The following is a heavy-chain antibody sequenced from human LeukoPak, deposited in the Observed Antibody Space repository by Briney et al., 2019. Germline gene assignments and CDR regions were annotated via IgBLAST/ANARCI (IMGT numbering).Heavy chain of an antibody. Sequence: GGSLKLSGSASGFTFSSYAMHWVRQAPGKGLEYVSAISSNGGSTYYADSVKGRFTISRDNSKNTLYLQMNSLRVEDTAVYYCAKQYDFWSGPDYWGQGTLVTVSS. CDR2: ISSNGGST. CDR1: GFTFSSYA. J-gene: IGHJ4*02. V-gene: IGHV3-64*04. CDR3: AKQYDFWSGPDY. D-gene: IGHD3-3*01.